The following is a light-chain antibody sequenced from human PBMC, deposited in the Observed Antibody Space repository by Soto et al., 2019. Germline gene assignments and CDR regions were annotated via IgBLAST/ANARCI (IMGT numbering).Light chain of an antibody. CDR3: CSSAGTYTYV. Sequence: QSALTQPRSVSGSPGQSVAISCTGTNSNLGDYNYVSWYQQLPGKAPKLMISDVSKRPSGVPDRFSGSKSGNTASLTISGLQAEDEADYYCCSSAGTYTYVFGTGTKVTVL. V-gene: IGLV2-11*01. J-gene: IGLJ1*01. CDR1: NSNLGDYNY. CDR2: DVS.